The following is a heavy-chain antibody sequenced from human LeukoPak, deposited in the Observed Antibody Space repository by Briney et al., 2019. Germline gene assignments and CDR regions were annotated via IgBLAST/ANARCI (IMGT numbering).Heavy chain of an antibody. Sequence: ASVKVSCKASGYTFTSYAMHWVRQAPGQRLEWMGWINAGNGNTKYSQKFQGRVTIIRDTSASTAYMELSSLRSEDTAVYYCASNYYGSGSPLVWGQGTLVTVSS. CDR1: GYTFTSYA. J-gene: IGHJ4*02. CDR2: INAGNGNT. CDR3: ASNYYGSGSPLV. V-gene: IGHV1-3*01. D-gene: IGHD3-10*01.